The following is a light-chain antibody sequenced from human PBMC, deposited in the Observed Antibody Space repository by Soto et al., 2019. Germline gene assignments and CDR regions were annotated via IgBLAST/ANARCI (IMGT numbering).Light chain of an antibody. V-gene: IGKV3-15*01. CDR1: QSVDSK. CDR2: GAS. CDR3: QHYRTWLWT. Sequence: EIVMTQSPATLSVSPGERATLSCRASQSVDSKLAWYQQKPGQGPRLLIYGASSRATGIPARFSGSASGTEFTLTISSLQSEDFAVYYCQHYRTWLWTFGEGTKVDI. J-gene: IGKJ1*01.